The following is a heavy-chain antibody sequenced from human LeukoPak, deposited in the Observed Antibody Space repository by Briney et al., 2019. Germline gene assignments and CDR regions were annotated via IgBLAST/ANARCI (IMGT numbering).Heavy chain of an antibody. CDR1: GYTFTSYY. CDR2: IIPIFGTA. Sequence: ASVKVSCKASGYTFTSYYMHWVRQAPGQGLEWMGGIIPIFGTANYAQKFQGRVTITADESTSTAYMELSSLRSEDTAVYYCAREPVVTAIHRYYYGMDVWGQGTTVTVSS. D-gene: IGHD2-21*02. CDR3: AREPVVTAIHRYYYGMDV. V-gene: IGHV1-69*13. J-gene: IGHJ6*02.